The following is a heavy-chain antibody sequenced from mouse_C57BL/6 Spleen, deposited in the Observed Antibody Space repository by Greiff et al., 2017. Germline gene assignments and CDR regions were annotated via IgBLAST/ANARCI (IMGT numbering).Heavy chain of an antibody. CDR3: ARHDSLYYAMDY. J-gene: IGHJ4*01. Sequence: QVQLKESGPGLVAPSQSLSITCTVSGFSLTSYGVHWVRQPPGKGLEWLVVIWSDGSTTYNSALKSRLSISKDNSKSQVFLKMNRLQTDDTAMYYCARHDSLYYAMDYWGQGTSVTVSS. CDR2: IWSDGST. V-gene: IGHV2-6-1*01. CDR1: GFSLTSYG.